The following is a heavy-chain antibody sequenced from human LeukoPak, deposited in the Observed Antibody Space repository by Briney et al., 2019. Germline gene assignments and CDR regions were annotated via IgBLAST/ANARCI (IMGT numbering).Heavy chain of an antibody. J-gene: IGHJ4*02. D-gene: IGHD3-3*01. CDR1: GGSINSYY. CDR2: IYTSGST. V-gene: IGHV4-4*09. CDR3: ARVFSSFGVAFDY. Sequence: KPSETLSLTCTVSGGSINSYYWSWIRQPPGKGLEWIGYIYTSGSTNYNPSLKSRVTISVDTSKNQFSLKLSSVTAADTAVYYCARVFSSFGVAFDYWGQGTLVTVSS.